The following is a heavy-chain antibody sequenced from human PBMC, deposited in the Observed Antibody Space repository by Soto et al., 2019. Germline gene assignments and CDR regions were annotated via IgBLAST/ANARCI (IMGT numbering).Heavy chain of an antibody. V-gene: IGHV3-48*03. CDR2: ITTASTA. CDR3: VRDFPHRRAFDF. J-gene: IGHJ4*03. D-gene: IGHD2-21*01. CDR1: GFPLGAIT. Sequence: GGSLSLSCATFGFPLGAITRNGVGQAQGKWLEWLGQITTASTASTPHSMKGRFIASRDDANNLVILQMDTLKAEDSAIYYCVRDFPHRRAFDFWGQGXLVTVYS.